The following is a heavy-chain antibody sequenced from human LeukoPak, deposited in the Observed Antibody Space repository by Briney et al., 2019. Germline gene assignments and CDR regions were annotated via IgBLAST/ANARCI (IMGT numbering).Heavy chain of an antibody. V-gene: IGHV4-34*01. D-gene: IGHD6-13*01. CDR3: ARGGREQQLVLSFVDY. J-gene: IGHJ4*02. Sequence: SETLSLSCAVYGGSFSGYYWSWIRQPPGKGLEWIGEINHSGSTNYNPSPKSRVTILVDTSKNQFCLKLGSVTAADKAVYYCARGGREQQLVLSFVDYWGQGTLVTVSS. CDR1: GGSFSGYY. CDR2: INHSGST.